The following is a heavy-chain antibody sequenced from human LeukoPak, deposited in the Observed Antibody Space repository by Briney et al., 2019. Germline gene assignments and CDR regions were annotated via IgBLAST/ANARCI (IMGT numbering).Heavy chain of an antibody. J-gene: IGHJ3*02. CDR1: GFTFSDYY. Sequence: GGSLRLSCAASGFTFSDYYMSWIRQAPGKGLEWVSYISSSGSTIYYADSVKGRFTISRDNAKNSLYLQMNSLRAEDTAVYYCARITTVTSDAFDIWGQGTMVTVSS. CDR2: ISSSGSTI. V-gene: IGHV3-11*04. D-gene: IGHD4-17*01. CDR3: ARITTVTSDAFDI.